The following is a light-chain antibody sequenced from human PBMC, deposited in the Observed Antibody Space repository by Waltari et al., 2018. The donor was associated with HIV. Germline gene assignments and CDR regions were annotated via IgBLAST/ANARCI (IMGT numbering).Light chain of an antibody. CDR2: EVS. Sequence: QSALTQPASVSGSPGQSITISCTGTSRDVGGYNYVSWYQEHPGKAPKLMIYEVSNRPSGVSSRFSGSKSGNTASLTISGLQAEDEADYYCSSYTSSGTLIFGGGTKLTVL. V-gene: IGLV2-14*01. CDR3: SSYTSSGTLI. J-gene: IGLJ2*01. CDR1: SRDVGGYNY.